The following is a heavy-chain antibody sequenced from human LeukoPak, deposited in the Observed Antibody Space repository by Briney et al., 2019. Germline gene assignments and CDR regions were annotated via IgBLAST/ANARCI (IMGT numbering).Heavy chain of an antibody. V-gene: IGHV3-66*01. J-gene: IGHJ4*02. CDR3: ARDLSAYSYGFGGDC. CDR1: GFIVSANF. D-gene: IGHD1-26*01. CDR2: MYSVGTT. Sequence: GGSLRLSCEASGFIVSANFMNWVRQAPGKGLEWVSVMYSVGTTYYADSVKGRFTVPRDPSKNTLYLQMDSLRVEDTAVYYCARDLSAYSYGFGGDCWGQGTRVIVSS.